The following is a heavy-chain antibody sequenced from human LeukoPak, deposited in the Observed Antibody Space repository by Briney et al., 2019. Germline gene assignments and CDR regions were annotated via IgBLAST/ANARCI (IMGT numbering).Heavy chain of an antibody. CDR2: INPNSGST. D-gene: IGHD5-18*01. Sequence: ASVKVSCKASGYTFTGYYMHWVRQAPGQGLEWMGWINPNSGSTNYAQKFQGRVTMTRDTSISTAYMELSRLRSDDTAVYYCAAAIQLAYYYYYMDVWGKGTTVTVSS. CDR3: AAAIQLAYYYYYMDV. V-gene: IGHV1-2*02. CDR1: GYTFTGYY. J-gene: IGHJ6*03.